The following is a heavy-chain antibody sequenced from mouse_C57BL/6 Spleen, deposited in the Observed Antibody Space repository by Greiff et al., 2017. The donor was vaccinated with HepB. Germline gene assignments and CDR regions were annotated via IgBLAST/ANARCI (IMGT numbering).Heavy chain of an antibody. CDR1: GFSLTSYG. D-gene: IGHD2-2*01. J-gene: IGHJ3*01. CDR2: IWGDGST. V-gene: IGHV2-3*01. CDR3: AKTRSTMVSAWFAY. Sequence: VKLQESGPGLVAPSQSLSITCTVSGFSLTSYGVSWVRQPPGKGLEWLGVIWGDGSTNYHSALISRLSISKDNAKSQVFLKLNSLQTDDTATYYCAKTRSTMVSAWFAYWGQGTLVTVSA.